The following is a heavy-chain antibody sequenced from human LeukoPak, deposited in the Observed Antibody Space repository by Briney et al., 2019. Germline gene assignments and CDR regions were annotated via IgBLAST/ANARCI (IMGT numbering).Heavy chain of an antibody. Sequence: ASVKVSCKASGYTFTSYAMHWVRQAPGQRLEWMGWINAGNGTTKYSQKFQGRVTMTRDTSASTAYVELSSLRSEDTAVYYCARSGITVTTMDNWWFGDWFDPWGQGTLVTVSS. D-gene: IGHD4-17*01. J-gene: IGHJ5*02. V-gene: IGHV1-3*01. CDR1: GYTFTSYA. CDR3: ARSGITVTTMDNWWFGDWFDP. CDR2: INAGNGTT.